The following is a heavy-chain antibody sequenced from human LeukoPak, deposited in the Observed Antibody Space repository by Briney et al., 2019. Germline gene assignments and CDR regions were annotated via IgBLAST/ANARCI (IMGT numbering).Heavy chain of an antibody. CDR1: GGTFSSYA. V-gene: IGHV1-69*04. D-gene: IGHD1-20*01. J-gene: IGHJ4*02. CDR2: IIPILGIA. CDR3: ARSATNWNDLDY. Sequence: SVKVSCKASGGTFSSYAISWVRQAPGQGLEWMGRIIPILGIANYAQKFQGRVTITADKSTSTAYMELSSLRSEDTAVYYCARSATNWNDLDYWGQGTLVTVSP.